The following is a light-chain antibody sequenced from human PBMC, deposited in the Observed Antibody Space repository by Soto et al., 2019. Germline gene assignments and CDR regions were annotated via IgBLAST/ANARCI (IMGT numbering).Light chain of an antibody. CDR2: AAS. CDR1: QGISNY. J-gene: IGKJ1*01. V-gene: IGKV1-27*01. CDR3: QKYNSPHMT. Sequence: IQMTQSPSSLSASVGDRVTITCRASQGISNYLAWYQQKPGKVPKLRIYAASTLQSGVPSRFSGSGSGTDFTLTISSLQPEYVATHPCQKYNSPHMTFVQGPKV.